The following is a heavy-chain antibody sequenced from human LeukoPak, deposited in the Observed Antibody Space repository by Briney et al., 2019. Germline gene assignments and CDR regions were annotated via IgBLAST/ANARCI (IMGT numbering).Heavy chain of an antibody. V-gene: IGHV3-13*05. CDR3: AGLWFGECHFDY. CDR2: IGTAGDP. J-gene: IGHJ4*02. CDR1: GFTFSSYD. D-gene: IGHD3-10*01. Sequence: GGSLRLSCAASGFTFSSYDMHWVRQATGKGLEWVPAIGTAGDPYYPGSVKGRFTISRENAKNSLYLQMNSLRAGDTAVYYCAGLWFGECHFDYWGQGTLVTVSS.